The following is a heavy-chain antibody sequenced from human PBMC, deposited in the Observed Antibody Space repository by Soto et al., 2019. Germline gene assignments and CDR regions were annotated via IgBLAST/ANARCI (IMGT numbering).Heavy chain of an antibody. J-gene: IGHJ4*02. CDR1: GSSISSGDYY. CDR2: IYYSGST. CDR3: AREAVLLWFGESTYDY. V-gene: IGHV4-30-4*01. D-gene: IGHD3-10*01. Sequence: SETLSLTCTVSGSSISSGDYYWSWIRQPPGKGLEWIGYIYYSGSTYYTPSRKSRVTISGDTSKNQFSLKLSSVTAADTAVYYCAREAVLLWFGESTYDYWGQGTLVTVSS.